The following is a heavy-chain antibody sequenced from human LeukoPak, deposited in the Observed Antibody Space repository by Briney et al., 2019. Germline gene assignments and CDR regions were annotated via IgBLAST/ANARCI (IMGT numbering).Heavy chain of an antibody. CDR1: GFTFSGSA. J-gene: IGHJ5*02. CDR2: IRSKANSCAT. Sequence: GGSLRLSCAASGFTFSGSAMHWVRQASGKGLEWVGRIRSKANSCATAYAASVKGRFTISRDDSKNTAYLQMNSLKTEDTAVYYCTRHQEGYHLFPIAAAELDPWGQGTLVTVSS. D-gene: IGHD6-13*01. CDR3: TRHQEGYHLFPIAAAELDP. V-gene: IGHV3-73*01.